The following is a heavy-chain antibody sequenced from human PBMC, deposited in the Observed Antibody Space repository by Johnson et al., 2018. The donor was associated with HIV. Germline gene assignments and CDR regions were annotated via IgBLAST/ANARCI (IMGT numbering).Heavy chain of an antibody. D-gene: IGHD3-10*02. Sequence: VQLVESGGGVVQPGRSLRLSCAASGFIFDDYGMSWVRQAPGKGLEWVSGINWTGGSPRYGDSVKGRFTISRDKSKNTLYLHMNSLRADDTAVYYCAKGAPPLGSPSWPDIWGQGTMVTVSS. CDR1: GFIFDDYG. J-gene: IGHJ3*02. V-gene: IGHV3-20*04. CDR2: INWTGGSP. CDR3: AKGAPPLGSPSWPDI.